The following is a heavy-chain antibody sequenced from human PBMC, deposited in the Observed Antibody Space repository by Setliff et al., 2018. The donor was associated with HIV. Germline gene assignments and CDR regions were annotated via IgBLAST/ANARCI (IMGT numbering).Heavy chain of an antibody. Sequence: SETLSLTCTVSGVSISIYYWSWIRQLPGEGLEWIGRISAGGSTYYNPSLQSRVTMSVDMSKNQFSLKLSSVTAADTAIYYCARDRSGTSYAGDDAFDIWGQGTMVTVSS. D-gene: IGHD1-26*01. J-gene: IGHJ3*02. CDR3: ARDRSGTSYAGDDAFDI. CDR1: GVSISIYY. CDR2: ISAGGST. V-gene: IGHV4-4*07.